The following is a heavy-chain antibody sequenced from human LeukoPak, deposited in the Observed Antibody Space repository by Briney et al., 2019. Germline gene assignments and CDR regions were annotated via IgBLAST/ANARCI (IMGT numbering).Heavy chain of an antibody. D-gene: IGHD6-6*01. J-gene: IGHJ3*01. CDR1: GFTFSDYI. CDR2: IRRKRQSYST. CDR3: SRDGAARDESAFDF. Sequence: GGSLRLSCEASGFTFSDYILDWVRQAPGKGLEWVGRIRRKRQSYSTEYAASVKGRFTISRDDSKNSLFLDMNSLKTEDTAVYHCSRDGAARDESAFDFWGQGTMVTVSS. V-gene: IGHV3-72*01.